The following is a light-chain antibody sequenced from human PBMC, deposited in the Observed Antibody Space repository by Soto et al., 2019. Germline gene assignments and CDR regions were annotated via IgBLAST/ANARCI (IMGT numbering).Light chain of an antibody. CDR2: WAS. CDR3: QQYYSTPLT. J-gene: IGKJ4*01. V-gene: IGKV4-1*01. Sequence: DLVMTQSPASLAVSLGERAAINCKSSQSFLFSPNNKNYLAWYKQKPGQPPKVLIYWASTRESGVPDRFSGSGSGTDFTLTISSLQAEDVAVYYCQQYYSTPLTFGGGTKVDIK. CDR1: QSFLFSPNNKNY.